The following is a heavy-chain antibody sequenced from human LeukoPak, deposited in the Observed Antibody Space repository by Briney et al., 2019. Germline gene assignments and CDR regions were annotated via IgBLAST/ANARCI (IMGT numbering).Heavy chain of an antibody. CDR1: GFTFSTYW. CDR3: AREGLSSSWDNWYFDL. J-gene: IGHJ2*01. Sequence: GGSLRLSCAASGFTFSTYWMNWFRQTPGKGLEWVAKIKADGGEKDHVASVKGRFTISRENAKNSLYLQMNSLRDGDTAVYYCAREGLSSSWDNWYFDLWGRGTLVTVSS. V-gene: IGHV3-7*01. D-gene: IGHD6-13*01. CDR2: IKADGGEK.